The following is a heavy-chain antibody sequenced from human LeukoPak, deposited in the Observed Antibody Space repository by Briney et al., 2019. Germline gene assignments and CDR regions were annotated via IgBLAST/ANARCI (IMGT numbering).Heavy chain of an antibody. J-gene: IGHJ1*01. CDR3: AGEAPDCGGDCYSGHFQH. CDR2: IIPIFGIA. V-gene: IGHV1-69*04. CDR1: GGTFSSYA. Sequence: SVKVSCKASGGTFSSYAISWVRQAPGQGLEWMGRIIPIFGIANYAQKFQGRVTITADKSTSTAYMELSSLRSEDTAVYYCAGEAPDCGGDCYSGHFQHWGQGTLVTVSS. D-gene: IGHD2-21*02.